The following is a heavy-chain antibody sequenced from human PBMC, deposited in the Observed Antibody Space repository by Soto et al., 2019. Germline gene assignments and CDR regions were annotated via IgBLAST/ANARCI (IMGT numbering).Heavy chain of an antibody. CDR3: AREEVVPAAMGSYYFDY. D-gene: IGHD2-2*01. Sequence: RPSVKVSCTASGYTFTSYGIIWVRQAPGQGLEWMGWISAYNGNTNYAQKLQGRVTMTTDTSTSTAYMELRSLRSDDTAVYYCAREEVVPAAMGSYYFDYWGRGTLVTVYS. CDR2: ISAYNGNT. CDR1: GYTFTSYG. J-gene: IGHJ4*02. V-gene: IGHV1-18*01.